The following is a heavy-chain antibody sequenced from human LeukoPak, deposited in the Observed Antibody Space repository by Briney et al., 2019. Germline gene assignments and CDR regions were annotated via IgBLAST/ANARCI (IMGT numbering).Heavy chain of an antibody. J-gene: IGHJ3*02. CDR1: GFTFSSYS. D-gene: IGHD2-2*01. Sequence: GGSLRLSCAASGFTFSSYSMNWVRQAPGKGLEWVSSISSSSSYIYYADSVKGRFTISRDNAKNSLYLQMNSLRAEDTAVYYCARGYCSSISCYGSKGDAFDIWGQGTMVTVSS. CDR3: ARGYCSSISCYGSKGDAFDI. V-gene: IGHV3-21*01. CDR2: ISSSSSYI.